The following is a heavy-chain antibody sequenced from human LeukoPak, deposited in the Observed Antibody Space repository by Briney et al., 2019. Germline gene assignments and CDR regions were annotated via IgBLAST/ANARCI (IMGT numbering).Heavy chain of an antibody. CDR3: ARQGDTGWFDP. J-gene: IGHJ5*02. CDR1: GYNFTSYW. CDR2: IYPGDSDT. Sequence: GEPLKISWKGSGYNFTSYWIGWVRQMPGKGLEWMGIIYPGDSDTRQSTAFQGQVTISTDKSINPAYLQGSNLKASHTAIDYCARQGDTGWFDPWGQGTLVTVSS. D-gene: IGHD2-8*02. V-gene: IGHV5-51*01.